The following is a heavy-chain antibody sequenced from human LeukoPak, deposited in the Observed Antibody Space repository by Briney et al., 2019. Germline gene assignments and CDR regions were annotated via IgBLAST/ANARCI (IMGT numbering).Heavy chain of an antibody. Sequence: SQTLSLTCTVSGGFISSYYWNWIRQTPGKGLEWIGSIYSSGNTNYNPSLKSRVTISVDTSKNQFSLMLTSVTAADTAVYYCARGIQLWLPRAPWGQGTLVTVSS. CDR2: IYSSGNT. V-gene: IGHV4-59*01. CDR1: GGFISSYY. CDR3: ARGIQLWLPRAP. J-gene: IGHJ5*02. D-gene: IGHD5-18*01.